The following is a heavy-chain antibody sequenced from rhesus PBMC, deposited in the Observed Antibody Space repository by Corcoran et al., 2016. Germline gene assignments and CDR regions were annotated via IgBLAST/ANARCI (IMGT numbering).Heavy chain of an antibody. CDR1: GFTFSSYW. CDR3: AKEPTVTTSGY. V-gene: IGHV3S42*01. D-gene: IGHD4-35*01. CDR2: INSGGGST. Sequence: EVQLVESGGGLAKPGGSLRLSCAASGFTFSSYWMNWVRQTPGKGLEWISAINSGGGSTYYAGSVKGRFTISRDNSKNTLSLQMNSLRAEDTAVYYCAKEPTVTTSGYWGQGVLVTVSS. J-gene: IGHJ4*01.